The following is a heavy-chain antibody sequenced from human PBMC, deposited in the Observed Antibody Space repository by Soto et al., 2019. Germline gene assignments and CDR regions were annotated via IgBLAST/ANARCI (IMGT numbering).Heavy chain of an antibody. Sequence: QVQLVQSGAEVKKPGASVKVSCKASGYNFTDYDMHWVRQAPGQGLEWMGMINPNDDAINYAQKFQDRVTMTRDSPTSTVYMELSSLRPEDTAMYYCARGGGPYVWFNEFWGQGTLVTVSS. J-gene: IGHJ4*02. V-gene: IGHV1-46*01. CDR1: GYNFTDYD. CDR3: ARGGGPYVWFNEF. D-gene: IGHD3-16*01. CDR2: INPNDDAI.